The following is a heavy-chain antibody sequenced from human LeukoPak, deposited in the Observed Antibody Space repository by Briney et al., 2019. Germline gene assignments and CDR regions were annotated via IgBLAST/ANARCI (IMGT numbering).Heavy chain of an antibody. Sequence: GGSLRLSCAASGFSFSSYGLHWVRQAPGKGLEWVAFIRYDGSNKYYADSVKGRFTISRDNSKNTLYLQMNSLRAEDTAVYYCAREPAGYYYDSSGYPSRFWYFDLWGRGTLVTVSS. D-gene: IGHD3-22*01. CDR3: AREPAGYYYDSSGYPSRFWYFDL. V-gene: IGHV3-30*02. CDR1: GFSFSSYG. J-gene: IGHJ2*01. CDR2: IRYDGSNK.